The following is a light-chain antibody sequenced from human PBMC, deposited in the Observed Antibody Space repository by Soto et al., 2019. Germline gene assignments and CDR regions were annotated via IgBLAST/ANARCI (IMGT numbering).Light chain of an antibody. V-gene: IGLV4-69*01. Sequence: QSVLTQSPSASASLGASVKLTCTLSRGHSRNAIAWHQQLPQKGPRYLMKVNNDGSHTKGSGIPDRFSGSSSGAERYLIISSVQSDDEADYYCQTWETGFVIFGGRTKLTVL. J-gene: IGLJ2*01. CDR3: QTWETGFVI. CDR2: VNNDGSH. CDR1: RGHSRNA.